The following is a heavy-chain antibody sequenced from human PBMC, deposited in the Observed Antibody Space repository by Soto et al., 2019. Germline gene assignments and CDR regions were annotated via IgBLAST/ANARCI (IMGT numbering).Heavy chain of an antibody. V-gene: IGHV5-10-1*01. Sequence: GESLKISCKGSGYSFAGHWITWVRQKPGKGLEWMGRIDPSDSQTYYSPSFRGHVTISATKSITTVFLQWSSLRASDTAMYYCARDPSSAAGMDVWGQGTTVTVSS. CDR2: IDPSDSQT. J-gene: IGHJ6*02. CDR1: GYSFAGHW. D-gene: IGHD6-13*01. CDR3: ARDPSSAAGMDV.